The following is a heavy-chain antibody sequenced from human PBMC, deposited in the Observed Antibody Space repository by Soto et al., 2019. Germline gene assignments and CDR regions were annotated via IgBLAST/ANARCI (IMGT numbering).Heavy chain of an antibody. CDR2: IYHSGSI. Sequence: PSESLSFTCALVGESCSGYYWRWIRQPPGKGLEWIGEIYHSGSINYNPSLKSRVTISVDKSKNQFSLKLSSVTAADTAVYYCARVTPDYCSGGSCYKNWFDPWGQGTLVIVSS. V-gene: IGHV4-34*01. CDR1: GESCSGYY. J-gene: IGHJ5*02. D-gene: IGHD2-15*01. CDR3: ARVTPDYCSGGSCYKNWFDP.